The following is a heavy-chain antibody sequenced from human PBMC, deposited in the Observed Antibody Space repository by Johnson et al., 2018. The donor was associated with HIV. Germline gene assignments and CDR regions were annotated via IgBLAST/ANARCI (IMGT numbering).Heavy chain of an antibody. CDR2: INWNGGST. CDR3: ASQRWKQGDAFDI. CDR1: GITVSSNY. Sequence: VQLVESGGGVVQPGRSLRLSCAASGITVSSNYMSWVRQAPGKGLEWVSGINWNGGSTGYADSVKGRFTISRDNAKNSLNLQMNSLRAEDTALYYCASQRWKQGDAFDIWGQGTMVTVSS. D-gene: IGHD4-23*01. V-gene: IGHV3-20*04. J-gene: IGHJ3*02.